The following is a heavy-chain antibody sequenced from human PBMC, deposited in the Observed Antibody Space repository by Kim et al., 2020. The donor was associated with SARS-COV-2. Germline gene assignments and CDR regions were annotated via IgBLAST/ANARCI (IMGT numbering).Heavy chain of an antibody. CDR3: ARDRRDGYNRGYFDY. Sequence: DSVKGRFTISSDNSKNTLYLQMNSLRAEDTAVYYCARDRRDGYNRGYFDYWGQGTLVTVSS. J-gene: IGHJ4*02. V-gene: IGHV3-30*07. D-gene: IGHD5-12*01.